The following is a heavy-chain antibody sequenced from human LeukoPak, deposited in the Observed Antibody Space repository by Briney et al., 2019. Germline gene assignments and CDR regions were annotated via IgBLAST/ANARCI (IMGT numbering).Heavy chain of an antibody. CDR2: ISSSGSTI. D-gene: IGHD3-22*01. J-gene: IGHJ6*03. V-gene: IGHV3-48*03. CDR1: GFTFSSYE. Sequence: PGGSLRLSCAASGFTFSSYEMNWVRQAPGKGLEWVSYISSSGSTIYYADSVKGRFTISSDNAKNSLYLQMNSLRAEDTAVYYCARDRLVSSGWYYMDVWGKGTTVTVSS. CDR3: ARDRLVSSGWYYMDV.